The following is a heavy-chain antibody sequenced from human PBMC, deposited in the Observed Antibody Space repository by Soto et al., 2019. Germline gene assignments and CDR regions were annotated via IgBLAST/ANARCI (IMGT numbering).Heavy chain of an antibody. CDR2: IIPIFGTA. Sequence: GASVKVSCKASGGTFSSYAISWVRQAPGQGLEWMGGIIPIFGTANYAQKFQGRVTITADKSTSTAYMELSSLRYEDTAVYYCARVVENYYDSSGYYYDWGQGTLVTVSS. J-gene: IGHJ4*02. V-gene: IGHV1-69*06. CDR3: ARVVENYYDSSGYYYD. CDR1: GGTFSSYA. D-gene: IGHD3-22*01.